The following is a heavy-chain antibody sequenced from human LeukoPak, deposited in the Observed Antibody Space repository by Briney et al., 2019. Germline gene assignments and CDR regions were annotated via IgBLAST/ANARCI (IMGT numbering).Heavy chain of an antibody. Sequence: GGSLRLSCAASGFTFSSYGMHWVRQAPGKGLEWVAFIRYDGSNKYYADSVKGRFTISRDNSKNTLYLQMNSLRAEDTAVYYCAKDPPLELILDAFDIWGQGTMVTVSS. D-gene: IGHD1-26*01. CDR2: IRYDGSNK. J-gene: IGHJ3*02. CDR1: GFTFSSYG. CDR3: AKDPPLELILDAFDI. V-gene: IGHV3-30*02.